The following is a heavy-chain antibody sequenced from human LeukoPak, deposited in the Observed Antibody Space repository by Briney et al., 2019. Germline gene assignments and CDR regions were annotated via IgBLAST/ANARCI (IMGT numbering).Heavy chain of an antibody. V-gene: IGHV3-23*01. CDR2: TSESGGST. D-gene: IGHD3-9*01. CDR3: AKGRWGLTINNFDI. CDR1: GITFSSYG. J-gene: IGHJ3*02. Sequence: PGGTLRLSCAASGITFSSYGMSWVRQAPGKGLEWVSVTSESGGSTHYADSVKGRFTIYRDNSKNTLYLQMNSLGGEDTAVYYCAKGRWGLTINNFDIWGQGRMVTVSS.